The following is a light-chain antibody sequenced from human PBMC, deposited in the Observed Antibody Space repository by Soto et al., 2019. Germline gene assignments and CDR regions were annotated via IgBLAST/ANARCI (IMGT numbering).Light chain of an antibody. J-gene: IGKJ5*01. V-gene: IGKV3-15*01. Sequence: EIVMTQSPATLSVSPGEGATLYCRASQTIKRSSLAWYQQKPGQPPRLLIFGASTRVAGIPARFSGSGSGTEFSLTISSLQSEDFAVYYCQQYMNWPTFGQGTRLEIK. CDR1: QTIKRSS. CDR3: QQYMNWPT. CDR2: GAS.